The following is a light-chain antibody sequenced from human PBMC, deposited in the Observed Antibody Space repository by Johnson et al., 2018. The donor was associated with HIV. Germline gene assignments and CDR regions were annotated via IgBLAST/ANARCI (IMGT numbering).Light chain of an antibody. V-gene: IGLV1-51*01. Sequence: QSVLTQPPSVSAAPGQKVTISCSGSSSNIGNNYVSWYQQLPGTAPKLLIYDTNKRPTGIPDRFAGSKSGTSATLGITGLQTGDEADYYGGPGDSSLRRWVFGTGTKVTVL. J-gene: IGLJ1*01. CDR3: GPGDSSLRRWV. CDR2: DTN. CDR1: SSNIGNNY.